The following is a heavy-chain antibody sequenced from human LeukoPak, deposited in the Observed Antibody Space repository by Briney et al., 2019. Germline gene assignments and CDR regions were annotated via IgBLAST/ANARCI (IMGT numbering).Heavy chain of an antibody. J-gene: IGHJ2*01. CDR1: GDSVSSNSAA. CDR2: TYYRSKWYN. CDR3: ARSLRYFDWLSWYFDL. D-gene: IGHD3-9*01. V-gene: IGHV6-1*01. Sequence: SQTLSLTCAISGDSVSSNSAAWNWIRQSPSRGLEWLGRTYYRSKWYNDYAVSVKSRITINPDTSKNQFSLQLNSVTPEDTAVYYCARSLRYFDWLSWYFDLWGRGTLVTVSS.